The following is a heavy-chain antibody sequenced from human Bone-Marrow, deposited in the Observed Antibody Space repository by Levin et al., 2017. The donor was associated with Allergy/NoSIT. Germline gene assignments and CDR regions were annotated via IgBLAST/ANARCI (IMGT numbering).Heavy chain of an antibody. Sequence: SQTLSLTCAVSGFSISSGYYWGWIRQAPGQGLEWIGNIHHSGGAYSSPSVSGRVTISADTSKNQVSLKLSFVTAADTAVYYCVRSYQTRHYFDFWGQGSLVTVSS. V-gene: IGHV4-38-2*01. CDR3: VRSYQTRHYFDF. J-gene: IGHJ4*02. CDR2: IHHSGGA. D-gene: IGHD2-2*01. CDR1: GFSISSGYY.